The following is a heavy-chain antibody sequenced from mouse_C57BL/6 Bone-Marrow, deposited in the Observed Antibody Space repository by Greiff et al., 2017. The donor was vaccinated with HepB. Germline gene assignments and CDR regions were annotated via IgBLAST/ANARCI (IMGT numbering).Heavy chain of an antibody. Sequence: QVQLQQSGAELVRPGASVTLSCKASGYTFTDYEMHWVKQTPVHGLEWIGAIDPETGGTAYNQKFKGKAILTADNSSSTAYMELRSLTSEDSAVYYCTTWEGSGTTVVRGNGYWGQGTTLTVSS. V-gene: IGHV1-15*01. CDR2: IDPETGGT. CDR1: GYTFTDYE. D-gene: IGHD1-1*01. CDR3: TTWEGSGTTVVRGNGY. J-gene: IGHJ2*01.